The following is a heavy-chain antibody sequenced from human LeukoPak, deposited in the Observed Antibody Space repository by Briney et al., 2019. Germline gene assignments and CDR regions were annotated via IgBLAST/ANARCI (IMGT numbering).Heavy chain of an antibody. D-gene: IGHD3-10*01. V-gene: IGHV1-24*01. Sequence: ASVKVSCKVSGYTLTELSMHWVRRAPGKGLEWMGGFDPEDGETIYAQKFQGRVTMTEDTSTDTAYMELSSLRSDDTAVYYCARATTMVRGVIIPDHAFDIWGQGTMVTVSS. CDR3: ARATTMVRGVIIPDHAFDI. J-gene: IGHJ3*02. CDR1: GYTLTELS. CDR2: FDPEDGET.